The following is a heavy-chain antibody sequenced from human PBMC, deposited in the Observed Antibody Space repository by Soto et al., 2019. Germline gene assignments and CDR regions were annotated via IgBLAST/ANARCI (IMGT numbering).Heavy chain of an antibody. CDR2: IYYSGST. J-gene: IGHJ4*02. CDR1: GGSISSSSYY. D-gene: IGHD1-26*01. V-gene: IGHV4-39*01. Sequence: SETLSLTCTVSGGSISSSSYYWGWIRQPPGKGLEWIGSIYYSGSTYYNPSLKSRVTISVDTSKNQFSLKLCSVSAADTAVYYCARHHLEPPYSGSYYYWGQGTLVTVSS. CDR3: ARHHLEPPYSGSYYY.